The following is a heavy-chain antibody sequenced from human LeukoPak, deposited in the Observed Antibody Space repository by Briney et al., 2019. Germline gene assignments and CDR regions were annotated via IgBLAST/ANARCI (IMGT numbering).Heavy chain of an antibody. J-gene: IGHJ6*03. CDR3: ASSPGRVHYYMDV. CDR1: GFTFSSYA. Sequence: GGSLRLSCAASGFTFSSYAMSWARQAPGKGLEWVSAISGSGGSTYYADSVKGRFTISRDNSKNTLYLQMNSLRAEDTAVYYCASSPGRVHYYMDVWGKGTTVTVSS. V-gene: IGHV3-23*01. CDR2: ISGSGGST.